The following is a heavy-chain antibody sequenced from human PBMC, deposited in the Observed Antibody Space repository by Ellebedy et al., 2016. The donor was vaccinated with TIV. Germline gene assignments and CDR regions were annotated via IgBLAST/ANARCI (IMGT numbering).Heavy chain of an antibody. V-gene: IGHV3-23*01. CDR1: GFTFSTFA. J-gene: IGHJ4*02. Sequence: GESLKISCAASGFTFSTFAMHWVRQTPGKGLEWVSVISAGSTSTHYTDSVKGRFTISRDNSQNTLFLQMHSLRAEDTAVYYCAKGSSSGYNYDRVGFAYWGQGILVTVSS. D-gene: IGHD5-18*01. CDR2: ISAGSTST. CDR3: AKGSSSGYNYDRVGFAY.